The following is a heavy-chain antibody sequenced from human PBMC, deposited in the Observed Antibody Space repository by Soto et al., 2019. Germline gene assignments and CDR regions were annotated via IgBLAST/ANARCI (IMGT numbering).Heavy chain of an antibody. CDR3: AKDEGLLWSGELL. D-gene: IGHD3-10*01. CDR2: IYYSGST. CDR1: GVSVTTVGGYY. Sequence: SETLSLTCSVSGVSVTTVGGYYWSLILQHPGKGLEWIGYIYYSGSTYYNPSLKSRVTISADPSTNQFSLKMTSVTVADTAVYYCAKDEGLLWSGELLWGQGILVTVSS. J-gene: IGHJ4*02. V-gene: IGHV4-31*03.